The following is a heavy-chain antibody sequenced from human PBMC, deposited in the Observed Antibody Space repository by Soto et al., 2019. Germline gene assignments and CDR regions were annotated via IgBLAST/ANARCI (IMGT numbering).Heavy chain of an antibody. CDR3: AKAYITMVRVDYFDN. CDR1: GFTFSSYG. CDR2: ISYDGSNK. J-gene: IGHJ4*02. Sequence: QVQLVESGGGVVQPGRSLRLSCAASGFTFSSYGMHWVRQAPGKGLEWMAVISYDGSNKYYADSVQGRFTISRDNSKNTLDLQMDRLRAEDTAVYYCAKAYITMVRVDYFDNWGQGILVNVSS. D-gene: IGHD3-10*01. V-gene: IGHV3-30*18.